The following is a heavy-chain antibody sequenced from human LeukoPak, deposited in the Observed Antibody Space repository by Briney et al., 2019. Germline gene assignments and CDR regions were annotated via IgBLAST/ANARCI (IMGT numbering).Heavy chain of an antibody. V-gene: IGHV4-34*01. CDR3: ARLGATDY. Sequence: SETLSLTCAVYGGSFSGYYWSWIRQPPGEGLEWIGEINHSGSTNYNPSLKSRVTISVDTSKNQFSLKLSSVTAADTAVYYCARLGATDYWGQGTLVTVSS. J-gene: IGHJ4*02. D-gene: IGHD1-26*01. CDR2: INHSGST. CDR1: GGSFSGYY.